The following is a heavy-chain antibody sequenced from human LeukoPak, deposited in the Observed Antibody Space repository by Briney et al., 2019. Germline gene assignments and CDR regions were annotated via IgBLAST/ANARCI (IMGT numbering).Heavy chain of an antibody. V-gene: IGHV4-31*11. CDR1: GGSFSGYY. D-gene: IGHD2-2*01. Sequence: SETLSLTCAVYGGSFSGYYWSWIRQHPGKGLEWIGYIYYSGSIYYNPSLKSRVTISVDTSKNQFSLKLSSVTAADTAVYYCARLVPAAGGDYWGQGTLVTVSS. CDR3: ARLVPAAGGDY. J-gene: IGHJ4*02. CDR2: IYYSGSI.